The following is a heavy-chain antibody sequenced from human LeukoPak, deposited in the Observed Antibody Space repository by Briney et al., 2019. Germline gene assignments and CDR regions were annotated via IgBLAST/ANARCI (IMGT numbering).Heavy chain of an antibody. CDR1: GGSISSYY. Sequence: PSETLSLTCNVSGGSISSYYWSWIRQPPGKGLEWIGYIYYSGSTNYNPSLKSRVTISVDTSKNQFSLKLSSVTAADTAVYYCARLDSSGWYSFDYWGQGTLVTVSS. CDR3: ARLDSSGWYSFDY. CDR2: IYYSGST. J-gene: IGHJ4*02. V-gene: IGHV4-59*01. D-gene: IGHD6-19*01.